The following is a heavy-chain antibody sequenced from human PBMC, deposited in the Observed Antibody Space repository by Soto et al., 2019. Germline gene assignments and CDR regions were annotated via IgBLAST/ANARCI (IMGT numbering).Heavy chain of an antibody. J-gene: IGHJ4*02. CDR2: ISYEGSNQ. CDR1: GFTFSSHS. CDR3: ARDLGAWKFDY. V-gene: IGHV3-30-3*01. Sequence: PGGSLRLSCAASGFTFSSHSMHWVRQAPGKGLEWVEFISYEGSNQHYADYVKGQFTISRDNSENTLYLHMNSLRGEDTAMYFCARDLGAWKFDYWGQGTLVTVSS. D-gene: IGHD1-1*01.